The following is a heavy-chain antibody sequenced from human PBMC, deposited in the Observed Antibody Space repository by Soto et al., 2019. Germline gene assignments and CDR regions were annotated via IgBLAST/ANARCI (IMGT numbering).Heavy chain of an antibody. Sequence: PSETLSLTCTVSGGSISSYYWSWIRQPPGEGLEWIGYIYYSGSTNYNPSLKSRVTISVDTSKNQFSLKLSSVTAADTAVYYCARVLTDPYYFDYWGQGTLVTVSS. J-gene: IGHJ4*02. CDR3: ARVLTDPYYFDY. CDR1: GGSISSYY. CDR2: IYYSGST. V-gene: IGHV4-59*01.